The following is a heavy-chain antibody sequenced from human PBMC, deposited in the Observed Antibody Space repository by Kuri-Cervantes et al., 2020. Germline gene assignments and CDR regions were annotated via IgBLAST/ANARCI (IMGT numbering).Heavy chain of an antibody. CDR2: INPNSGGT. J-gene: IGHJ5*02. CDR3: ARDHSGGWFDP. CDR1: GYTFIAYY. D-gene: IGHD1-26*01. Sequence: ASVKVSCKASGYTFIAYYLNWVRQAPRQGLEWMGWINPNSGGTNYAPKFQGRVTMTRDTSINTVYMELTNLRSDDTAIYYCARDHSGGWFDPWGQGVLVTVSS. V-gene: IGHV1-2*02.